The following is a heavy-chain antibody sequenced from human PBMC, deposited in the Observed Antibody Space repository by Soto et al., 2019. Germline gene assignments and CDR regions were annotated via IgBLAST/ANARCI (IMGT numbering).Heavy chain of an antibody. CDR2: ISGSGGST. CDR1: GFTFSSYA. D-gene: IGHD1-26*01. CDR3: AKVKSAWELPNYYYYGMDV. Sequence: GSLRLSCAASGFTFSSYAMSWVRQAPGKGLEWVSAISGSGGSTYYADSVKGRFTISRDNSKNTLYLQMNSLRAEDTAVYYCAKVKSAWELPNYYYYGMDVWGQGTTVTVSS. J-gene: IGHJ6*02. V-gene: IGHV3-23*01.